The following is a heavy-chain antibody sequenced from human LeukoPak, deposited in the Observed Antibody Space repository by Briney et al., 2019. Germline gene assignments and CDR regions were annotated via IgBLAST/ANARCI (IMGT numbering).Heavy chain of an antibody. CDR3: AGHEYSGSYYGLSWFDP. CDR1: GGSISSSGYY. J-gene: IGHJ5*02. CDR2: IYYSGST. V-gene: IGHV4-39*01. D-gene: IGHD1-26*01. Sequence: SETLSPTCTVSGGSISSSGYYWGWIRQPPGKGLEWIASIYYSGSTYYNPSLKSRVTISVDTSKNQLSLKLSSLTAADTAVYYCAGHEYSGSYYGLSWFDPWGQGTLVTVSS.